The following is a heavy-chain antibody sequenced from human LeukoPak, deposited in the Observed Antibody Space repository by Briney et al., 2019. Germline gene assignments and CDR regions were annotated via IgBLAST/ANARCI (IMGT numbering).Heavy chain of an antibody. Sequence: GGSLRLSCAASGFTFSTYAMSWVRQAPGKGLEWVAVIWSDGSNKYYADSVKGRFTISRDNSRNTLFVQMNSLRAEDTAVYYCARDYGSGSYVVDYWGQGTLVTVSS. J-gene: IGHJ4*02. V-gene: IGHV3-33*08. CDR2: IWSDGSNK. CDR3: ARDYGSGSYVVDY. D-gene: IGHD3-10*01. CDR1: GFTFSTYA.